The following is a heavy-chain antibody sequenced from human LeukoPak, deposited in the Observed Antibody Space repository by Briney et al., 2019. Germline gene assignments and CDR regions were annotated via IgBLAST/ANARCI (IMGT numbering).Heavy chain of an antibody. Sequence: PSETLSLTCTVSGYSISSGYYWSWIRQPPGKGLEWIVCIYYSGRTNYNPSFKSRVTISEGTPKNQFSLKLSSVTAADTAVYYCARDGLNTMFRGKIHYNYMDVWGKGTTVTIPS. CDR2: IYYSGRT. CDR1: GYSISSGYY. J-gene: IGHJ6*03. V-gene: IGHV4-38-2*02. CDR3: ARDGLNTMFRGKIHYNYMDV. D-gene: IGHD3-10*01.